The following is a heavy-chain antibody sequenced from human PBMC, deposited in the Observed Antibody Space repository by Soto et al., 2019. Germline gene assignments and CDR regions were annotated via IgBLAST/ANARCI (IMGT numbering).Heavy chain of an antibody. V-gene: IGHV1-69*01. Sequence: QVQLVQSGAEVKEPGSAVKVSCKAPADSFSSYGISWVRQAPGQGLEWMGGIIPIFGTTNYAEKFQGRVTITADESTNTAYMELSRLRSEDTALYYCARVFPDGWVETGVVRGYLDTWGRGALVTVSS. CDR1: ADSFSSYG. J-gene: IGHJ4*02. CDR2: IIPIFGTT. CDR3: ARVFPDGWVETGVVRGYLDT. D-gene: IGHD3-3*01.